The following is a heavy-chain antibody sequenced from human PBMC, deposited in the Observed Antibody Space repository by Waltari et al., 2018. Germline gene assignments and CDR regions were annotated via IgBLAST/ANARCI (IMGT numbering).Heavy chain of an antibody. Sequence: QVQLVQSGAEVRKPGASLKVSCKASGYRFPSHDINWVRQATGQGLEWMGWMNPDSGSTDYAREFQGRISMTRNTSISTAYMELSSLTFDDTAVYYCARDQGSGFTLFDPWGQGTLVTVSS. CDR2: MNPDSGST. J-gene: IGHJ5*02. CDR3: ARDQGSGFTLFDP. D-gene: IGHD3-22*01. CDR1: GYRFPSHD. V-gene: IGHV1-8*01.